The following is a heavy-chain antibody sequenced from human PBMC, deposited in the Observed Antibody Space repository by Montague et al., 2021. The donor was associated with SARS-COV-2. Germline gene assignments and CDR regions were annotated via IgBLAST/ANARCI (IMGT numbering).Heavy chain of an antibody. CDR1: GGAISSSSYY. J-gene: IGHJ6*02. CDR2: TYYSGST. CDR3: AGDTRITMLVVVNRYGMDV. V-gene: IGHV4-39*07. D-gene: IGHD3-22*01. Sequence: SETLSLTCTVSGGAISSSSYYWGWIRHPPGKGLEWIGSTYYSGSTYYTPSLKSRVTISVDTSKNQSSLKLSSVTAADTAVYYCAGDTRITMLVVVNRYGMDVWGQGTTVTVSS.